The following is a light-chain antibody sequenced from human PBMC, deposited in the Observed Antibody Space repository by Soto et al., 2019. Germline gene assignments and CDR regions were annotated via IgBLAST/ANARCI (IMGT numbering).Light chain of an antibody. CDR1: QSVSSR. V-gene: IGKV3-15*01. Sequence: IVLTQSPATLSLSPGERATLSCRASQSVSSRLAWYHQKPGQSPRLLIYGASTRATGIPARFSGSGSGTEFTLTISSLQSEDFGLYYCHQYNNFWTFGQGTKVAIK. J-gene: IGKJ1*01. CDR2: GAS. CDR3: HQYNNFWT.